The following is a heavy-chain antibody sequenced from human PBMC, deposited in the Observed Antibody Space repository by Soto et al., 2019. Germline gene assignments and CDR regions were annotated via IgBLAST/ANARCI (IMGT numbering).Heavy chain of an antibody. CDR2: IFKNGVT. D-gene: IGHD4-17*01. CDR3: ARFDYGDYYYYGLAL. V-gene: IGHV3-53*01. Sequence: PGGSLRLSCTASGFSVSSNYINWVRQPPGEALNWLSVIFKNGVTHYANSVRGRFTVSRDDSKNTVFLDMDSLRAEDTAIYYCARFDYGDYYYYGLALWGKGTTVSVSS. J-gene: IGHJ6*04. CDR1: GFSVSSNY.